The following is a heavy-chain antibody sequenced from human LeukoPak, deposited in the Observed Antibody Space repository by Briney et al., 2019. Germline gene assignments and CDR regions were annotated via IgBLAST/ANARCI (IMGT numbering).Heavy chain of an antibody. CDR3: ARLLHGDYHPTAFDI. J-gene: IGHJ3*02. V-gene: IGHV5-51*01. Sequence: GESLKISCKGSGYSFTSYWIGWVRQMPGKGLEWMGIIYPGDSDTRYSPSFQGQVTISADKSISTAYLQWSSLKASDTAMYYCARLLHGDYHPTAFDIWGQGTMVTVSS. CDR1: GYSFTSYW. D-gene: IGHD4-17*01. CDR2: IYPGDSDT.